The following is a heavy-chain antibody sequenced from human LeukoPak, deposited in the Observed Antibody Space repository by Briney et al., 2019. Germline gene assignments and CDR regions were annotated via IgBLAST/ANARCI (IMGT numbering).Heavy chain of an antibody. Sequence: GGSLRLSCAASGFTFSSYGMHWVRQAPGKGLEWVAAISYDGSNKYYADSVKGRFTISRDNSKNTLYLQMNSLRAEDTAVYYCAKGGYSYGFGLIDYWGQGTLVTVSS. CDR3: AKGGYSYGFGLIDY. J-gene: IGHJ4*02. V-gene: IGHV3-30*18. CDR1: GFTFSSYG. D-gene: IGHD5-18*01. CDR2: ISYDGSNK.